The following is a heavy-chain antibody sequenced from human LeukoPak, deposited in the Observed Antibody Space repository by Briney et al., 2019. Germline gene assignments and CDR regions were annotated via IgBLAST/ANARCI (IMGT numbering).Heavy chain of an antibody. CDR2: IISSGSTI. CDR3: ARDSSSWTYFDY. CDR1: AFTLSAYY. V-gene: IGHV3-11*01. J-gene: IGHJ4*02. Sequence: SGQSLRLSWAAAAFTLSAYYMSCISQAPGKGLEWVSHIISSGSTIYYADAVKGRFTISRDNAKNSLYLQMNSLRAEDTAVYYCARDSSSWTYFDYWGQGTLVTVSS. D-gene: IGHD6-13*01.